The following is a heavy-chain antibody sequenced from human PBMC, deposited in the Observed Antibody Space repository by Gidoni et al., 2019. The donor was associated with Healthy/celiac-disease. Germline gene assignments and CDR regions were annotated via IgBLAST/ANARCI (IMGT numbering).Heavy chain of an antibody. CDR3: ANIARGWQWLVYY. Sequence: VQLLASGGGLVQPGGSLRLSCAASGFAFSSDALSWVRQAQGKGLEWVSASSGSGGSTYYADCGKGRFTISRDNSKNTLYLQMNSLRAEDTDVYYCANIARGWQWLVYYWGQGTLVTVSS. CDR2: SSGSGGST. CDR1: GFAFSSDA. J-gene: IGHJ4*02. V-gene: IGHV3-23*01. D-gene: IGHD6-19*01.